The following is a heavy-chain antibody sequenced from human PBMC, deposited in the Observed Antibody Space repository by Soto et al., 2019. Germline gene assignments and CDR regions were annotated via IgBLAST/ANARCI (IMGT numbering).Heavy chain of an antibody. CDR3: ARGARNPYYYDSSGLYYFDY. CDR1: GYTFTSYY. V-gene: IGHV1-46*01. J-gene: IGHJ4*02. D-gene: IGHD3-22*01. Sequence: QVQLVQSGAEVKKPGASVKVSCKASGYTFTSYYLHWVRQAPGQGLEWMGVINPTGGSTSYAQKLQGRVTMTRDTSTSTVYMELSSLRSEDTAVYYCARGARNPYYYDSSGLYYFDYWGQGTLVTVSS. CDR2: INPTGGST.